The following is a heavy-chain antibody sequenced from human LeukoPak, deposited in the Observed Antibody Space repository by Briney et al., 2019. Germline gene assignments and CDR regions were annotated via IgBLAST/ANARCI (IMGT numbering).Heavy chain of an antibody. D-gene: IGHD3-16*01. CDR1: GFTFGDYA. CDR3: TRTFGYYYFYMDV. J-gene: IGHJ6*03. Sequence: PGGSLRLSCAASGFTFGDYAMSWVRQAPGQGLEWVGFIRTEAYDGATDYGASVKGRLTISRDDSKNIAYLQMNSLNTEDTAVYYCTRTFGYYYFYMDVWGKGTTVIVSS. V-gene: IGHV3-49*04. CDR2: IRTEAYDGAT.